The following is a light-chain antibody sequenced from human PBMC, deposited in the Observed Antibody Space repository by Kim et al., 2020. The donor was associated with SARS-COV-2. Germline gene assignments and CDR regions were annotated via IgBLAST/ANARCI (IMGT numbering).Light chain of an antibody. CDR2: KAS. CDR1: QSISSW. CDR3: QQYNSYSGT. V-gene: IGKV1-5*03. J-gene: IGKJ1*01. Sequence: DIQMTQSPSTLSASVGDRVTITCRASQSISSWLAWYQQKPGKAPKLLIYKASSLESGVPSRFSGSGSGIEFTLTISSLQPDDFATYYCQQYNSYSGTFGQGTKVDTK.